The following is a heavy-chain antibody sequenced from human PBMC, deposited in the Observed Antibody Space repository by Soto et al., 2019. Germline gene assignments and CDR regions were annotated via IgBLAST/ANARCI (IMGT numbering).Heavy chain of an antibody. CDR2: TYYRSKWDN. CDR1: RDSVSSKSAA. J-gene: IGHJ3*02. CDR3: ARGWDAFDI. Sequence: SQTLSLTCAISRDSVSSKSAACNWIRQSPSRGLEWLGSTYYRSKWDNDYAVSVKSRITINTDTSKNQFSLQVNSATPEETGVYYCARGWDAFDIWGQGTMVTVSS. V-gene: IGHV6-1*01.